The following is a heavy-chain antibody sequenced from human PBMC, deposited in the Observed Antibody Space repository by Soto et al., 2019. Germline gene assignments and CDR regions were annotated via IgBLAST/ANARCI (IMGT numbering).Heavy chain of an antibody. J-gene: IGHJ4*02. CDR2: ISPSNGNT. Sequence: QVQVVQSGAEVKKPGASVKVSCKTSGYTFTSFGISWVRQAPGQGLEWMGWISPSNGNTNYAQKLHDRVTMITDTXXSTTYMELRSLRSDDTAVYYCARCGGGSCYNPLDYWGQGTLVTVSS. V-gene: IGHV1-18*01. CDR1: GYTFTSFG. D-gene: IGHD2-15*01. CDR3: ARCGGGSCYNPLDY.